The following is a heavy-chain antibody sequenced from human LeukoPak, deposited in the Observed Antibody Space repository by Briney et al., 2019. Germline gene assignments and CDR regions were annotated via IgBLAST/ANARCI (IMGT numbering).Heavy chain of an antibody. V-gene: IGHV3-7*01. J-gene: IGHJ5*02. CDR1: TFTFSSYW. Sequence: GGSLRLSCAASTFTFSSYWMSWVRQAPGKGLEWVATIKDDGSEKFYVDSVSGRFTISRDNAKDSLYLQMNSLRAEDTAVYYCARRGTYQNWFDPWGQGTLVTVSS. D-gene: IGHD3-16*01. CDR3: ARRGTYQNWFDP. CDR2: IKDDGSEK.